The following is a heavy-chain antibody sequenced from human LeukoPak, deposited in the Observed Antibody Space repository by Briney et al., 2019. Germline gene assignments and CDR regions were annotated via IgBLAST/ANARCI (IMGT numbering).Heavy chain of an antibody. CDR2: IIPIFGTA. Sequence: SVKVSCKASGGTFSSYAISWVRQAPGPGIEWMGGIIPIFGTANYAQKFQGRVTITADESTSTAYMELSSLRSEDTAVYYCARDREEYSSSWYVAFDIWGQGTMVTVSS. J-gene: IGHJ3*02. V-gene: IGHV1-69*13. CDR1: GGTFSSYA. D-gene: IGHD6-13*01. CDR3: ARDREEYSSSWYVAFDI.